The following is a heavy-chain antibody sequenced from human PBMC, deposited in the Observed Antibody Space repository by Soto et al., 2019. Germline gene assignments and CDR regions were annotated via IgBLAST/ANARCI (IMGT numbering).Heavy chain of an antibody. J-gene: IGHJ4*02. Sequence: GGCRRLASAASGLSVGNNYIVWVRQAPGEGLEWVSVLYSGGGTHFADSVKGRVTISRDNSKNTVYLQMNSLRAGDTAVYYCARSKYCYCYFDYCGQLTLFPTSP. CDR2: LYSGGGT. CDR1: GLSVGNNY. CDR3: ARSKYCYCYFDY. D-gene: IGHD3-10*01. V-gene: IGHV3-66*01.